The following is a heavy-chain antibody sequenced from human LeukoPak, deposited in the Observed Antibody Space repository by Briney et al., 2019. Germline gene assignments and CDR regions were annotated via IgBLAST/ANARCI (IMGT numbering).Heavy chain of an antibody. D-gene: IGHD3-22*01. J-gene: IGHJ3*02. CDR3: ARVSHRAYYYDSSGYKAGAFDI. CDR1: GGSISSGGYY. V-gene: IGHV4-30-2*01. Sequence: PSETLSLTCTVSGGSISSGGYYWSWIRQPPGKGLEWIGYIYHSGSTYYNPSLKSRVTISVDTSKNQFSLKLSSVTAADTAVYYCARVSHRAYYYDSSGYKAGAFDIWGQGTMVTVSS. CDR2: IYHSGST.